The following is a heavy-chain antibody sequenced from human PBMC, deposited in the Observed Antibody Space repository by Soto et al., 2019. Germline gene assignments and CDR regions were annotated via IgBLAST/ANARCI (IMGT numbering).Heavy chain of an antibody. J-gene: IGHJ6*02. V-gene: IGHV3-7*05. CDR3: ARDRVGFCSGGSCGLTPYYYYGMDV. CDR1: GFTFSSYW. D-gene: IGHD2-15*01. CDR2: IKQDGSDK. Sequence: GGSLRLSCAASGFTFSSYWMSWVRQAPGKGLEWVANIKQDGSDKYYVYSVKGRFTISRDNAKNSLYLQMNSLRAEDTAVYYCARDRVGFCSGGSCGLTPYYYYGMDVWGQGTTVTVSS.